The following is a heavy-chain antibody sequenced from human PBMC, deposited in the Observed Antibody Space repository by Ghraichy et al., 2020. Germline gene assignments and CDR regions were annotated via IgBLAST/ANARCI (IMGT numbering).Heavy chain of an antibody. D-gene: IGHD2-15*01. J-gene: IGHJ3*02. V-gene: IGHV4-31*03. CDR2: IYYSGST. CDR3: AREKAATLAVSQWVDAFDI. Sequence: SETLSLTCTVSGGSISSGGYYWSWIRQHPGKGLEWIGYIYYSGSTYYNPSLKSRVTISVDTSKNQFSLKLSSVTAADTAVYYCAREKAATLAVSQWVDAFDIWGQGTMVTVSS. CDR1: GGSISSGGYY.